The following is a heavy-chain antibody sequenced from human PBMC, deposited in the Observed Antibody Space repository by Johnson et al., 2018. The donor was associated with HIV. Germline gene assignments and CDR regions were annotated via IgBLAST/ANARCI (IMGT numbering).Heavy chain of an antibody. CDR2: ISYDGSNK. CDR3: AKYLGVVIGDAFDI. J-gene: IGHJ3*02. Sequence: QVQLVESGGGVVQPGRSLRLSCAASGFTFSSYAMHWVRQAPGKGLEWVAVISYDGSNKYYADSVKGRFTISRDNAKNSLYLQMHSLRAEDTALYYCAKYLGVVIGDAFDIWGQGTMVTVSS. V-gene: IGHV3-30-3*02. CDR1: GFTFSSYA. D-gene: IGHD3-3*01.